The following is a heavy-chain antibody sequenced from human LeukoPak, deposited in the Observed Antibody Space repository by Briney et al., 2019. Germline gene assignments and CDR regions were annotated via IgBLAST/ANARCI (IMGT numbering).Heavy chain of an antibody. V-gene: IGHV4-59*01. CDR1: GGSISSYY. D-gene: IGHD3-22*01. Sequence: PSETLSLTCTVSGGSISSYYWSWIRQPPGKGLEWIGYIYYSGSTNYNPSLKSRVTISVDTSKNQFSLKLSSVTAADTAVYYCASTGGYDSSGYYSKPFDYWGQGTLVPVSS. CDR2: IYYSGST. J-gene: IGHJ4*02. CDR3: ASTGGYDSSGYYSKPFDY.